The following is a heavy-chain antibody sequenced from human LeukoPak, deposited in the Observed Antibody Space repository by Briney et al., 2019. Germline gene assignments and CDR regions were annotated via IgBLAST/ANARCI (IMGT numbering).Heavy chain of an antibody. V-gene: IGHV4-59*01. D-gene: IGHD3-16*02. CDR2: VYYSGST. CDR3: ARVKNYVWGSYRFDY. J-gene: IGHJ4*02. CDR1: GGSFSGYY. Sequence: SETLSLTCAVYGGSFSGYYWSWIRQPPGKGLEWIGYVYYSGSTNYNPSLKSRVTISVDTSKNQFSLKLSSVTAADTAVYYCARVKNYVWGSYRFDYWGQGTLVTVSS.